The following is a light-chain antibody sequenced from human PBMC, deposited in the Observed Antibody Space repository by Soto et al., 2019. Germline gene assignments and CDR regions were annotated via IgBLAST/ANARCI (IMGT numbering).Light chain of an antibody. Sequence: QSALTQPPSASGSPGQSVTISCTRTSSDIGAYNSVSWYQHHPGKAPKLVIYEVSKGPSGVPDRFSGSKSGNTASLTVSGLQAEDEADYYCTSYAGGITLVFGGGTKLTVL. V-gene: IGLV2-8*01. CDR3: TSYAGGITLV. CDR2: EVS. J-gene: IGLJ3*02. CDR1: SSDIGAYNS.